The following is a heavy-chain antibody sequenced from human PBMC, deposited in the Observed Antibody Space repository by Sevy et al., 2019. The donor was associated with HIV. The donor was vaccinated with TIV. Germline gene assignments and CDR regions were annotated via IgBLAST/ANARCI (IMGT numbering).Heavy chain of an antibody. D-gene: IGHD6-6*01. Sequence: GGSLRLSCAASGFTFSSYWMSWVRQAPGNGLEWVANIKQDGSEKYYVDSVKGRFTISRDNAKNSLYLQMNSLRAEDTAVYYCAGGWEQLVQDYWGQGTLVTVSS. CDR3: AGGWEQLVQDY. V-gene: IGHV3-7*01. CDR1: GFTFSSYW. J-gene: IGHJ4*02. CDR2: IKQDGSEK.